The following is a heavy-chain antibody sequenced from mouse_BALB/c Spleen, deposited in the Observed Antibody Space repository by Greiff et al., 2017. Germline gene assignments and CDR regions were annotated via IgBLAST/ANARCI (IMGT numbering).Heavy chain of an antibody. CDR3: TRNYGNYLYWYFDV. CDR2: IYPSDSYT. J-gene: IGHJ1*01. V-gene: IGHV1-69*02. D-gene: IGHD2-1*01. Sequence: VQLQQSGAELVRPGASVKLSCKASGYTFTSYWINWVKQRPGQGLEWIGNIYPSDSYTNYNQKFKDKATLTVDKSSSTAYMQLSSPTSEDSAVYYCTRNYGNYLYWYFDVWGAGTTVTVSS. CDR1: GYTFTSYW.